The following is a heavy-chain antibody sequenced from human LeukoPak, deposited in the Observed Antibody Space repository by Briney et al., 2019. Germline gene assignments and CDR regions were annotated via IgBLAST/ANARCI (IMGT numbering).Heavy chain of an antibody. CDR2: INYNGGST. CDR3: AKDGHCPDSICPTNIAVAGYVDS. J-gene: IGHJ4*02. Sequence: PGGSLRLSCAASGFSFNIYTMNWVRQTPGKGLEWVSIINYNGGSTHYADSVKGRFTISRDNSKRMVYLQMNSLRAEDTAIYYCAKDGHCPDSICPTNIAVAGYVDSWGQGTLVTLSS. CDR1: GFSFNIYT. V-gene: IGHV3-23*01. D-gene: IGHD6-19*01.